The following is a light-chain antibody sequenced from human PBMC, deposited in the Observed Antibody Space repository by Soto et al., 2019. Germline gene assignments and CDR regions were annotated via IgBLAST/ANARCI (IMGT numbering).Light chain of an antibody. J-gene: IGLJ1*01. CDR2: DVN. Sequence: QSVLTQPHSVSGSPGQSVAISCSGTSSDVGGYNYVSWYQQHPGKAPKLIIFDVNKRPSGVPERFSGSKSGSTASLTISGLQAEDEADYYCCSYGGSFYVVGTGTKVTVX. CDR1: SSDVGGYNY. V-gene: IGLV2-11*01. CDR3: CSYGGSFYV.